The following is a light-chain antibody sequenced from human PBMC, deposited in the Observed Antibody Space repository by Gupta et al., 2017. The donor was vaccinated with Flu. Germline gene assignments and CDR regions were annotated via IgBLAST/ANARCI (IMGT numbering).Light chain of an antibody. V-gene: IGKV1-27*01. CDR2: AAS. CDR1: QCIGNY. CDR3: QKFNPAPRT. J-gene: IGKJ1*01. Sequence: DIQMTHSPSSLSASVGDRVIIPCRASQCIGNYVTWYQQKPGKVPRLLIYAASILQSGVPSRFSGSGSVTECPLTISSLQPEDVATYCWQKFNPAPRTFGQGTKVELK.